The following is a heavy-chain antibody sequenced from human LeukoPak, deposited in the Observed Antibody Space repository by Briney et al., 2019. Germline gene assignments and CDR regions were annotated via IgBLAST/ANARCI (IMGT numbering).Heavy chain of an antibody. CDR3: AKDRYSSGRSPAFDY. CDR2: ISWNSGSI. J-gene: IGHJ4*02. D-gene: IGHD6-19*01. CDR1: GFTFDDYA. Sequence: GGPLRLSCAASGFTFDDYAMHWVRQAPGKGLEWVSGISWNSGSIGYADSVKGRFTISRDNAKNSLYLQMNSLRAEDMALYYCAKDRYSSGRSPAFDYWGQGTLVTVSS. V-gene: IGHV3-9*03.